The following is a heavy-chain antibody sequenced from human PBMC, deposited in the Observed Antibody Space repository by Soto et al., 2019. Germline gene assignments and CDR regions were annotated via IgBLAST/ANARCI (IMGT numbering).Heavy chain of an antibody. Sequence: EVQLVESGGGLVKPGGSLRLSCAASGFTFSSYSMNWVRQAPGKGLEWVSSISSSSSYIYYADSVKGRFTISRDNAKNSLYLQKNSLRAEDTAVYYCARGYDFWSGYWTNFDYWGQGTLVAVSS. V-gene: IGHV3-21*01. CDR1: GFTFSSYS. CDR2: ISSSSSYI. J-gene: IGHJ4*02. D-gene: IGHD3-3*01. CDR3: ARGYDFWSGYWTNFDY.